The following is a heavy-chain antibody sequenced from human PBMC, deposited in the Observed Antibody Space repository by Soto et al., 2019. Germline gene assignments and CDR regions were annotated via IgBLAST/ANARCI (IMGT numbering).Heavy chain of an antibody. CDR1: GFTFSSYG. V-gene: IGHV3-30*18. CDR3: AKDTNYYDSSVDFDY. Sequence: QVQLVESGGGVVQPGRSLRLSCAASGFTFSSYGMHWVRQAPGKGLEWVAVISYDGSNKYYADSVKGRFTISRDNSKNTLYLQMNSLRAEDTAVYYCAKDTNYYDSSVDFDYWGQGTLVTVSS. CDR2: ISYDGSNK. D-gene: IGHD3-22*01. J-gene: IGHJ4*02.